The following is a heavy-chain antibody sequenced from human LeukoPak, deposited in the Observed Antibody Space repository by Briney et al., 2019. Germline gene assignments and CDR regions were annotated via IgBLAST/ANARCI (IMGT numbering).Heavy chain of an antibody. D-gene: IGHD3-22*01. CDR1: GYSFTGYW. Sequence: GESLKISCKGSGYSFTGYWIGWVRQMPGKGLEWMGIVYPGDSDTRYSPSFQGQVTISADKSISTAYLQWSSLKASDTAMYYGARGLDNSVYLDYWGKGTRVTAS. CDR2: VYPGDSDT. J-gene: IGHJ4*02. CDR3: ARGLDNSVYLDY. V-gene: IGHV5-51*01.